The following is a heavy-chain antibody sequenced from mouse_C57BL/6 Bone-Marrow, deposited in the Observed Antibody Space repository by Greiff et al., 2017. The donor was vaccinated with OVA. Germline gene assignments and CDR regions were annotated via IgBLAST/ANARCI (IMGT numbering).Heavy chain of an antibody. D-gene: IGHD4-1*01. CDR3: ASRTENYAMDY. CDR1: GFTFSSYG. Sequence: EVQRVESGGDLVKPGGSLKLSCAASGFTFSSYGMSWVRQTPDKRLEWVATISSGGSYTYYPDSVKGRFTISRDNAKNTLYLQMSSLKSEDTAMYYCASRTENYAMDYWGQGTSVTVSS. V-gene: IGHV5-6*01. CDR2: ISSGGSYT. J-gene: IGHJ4*01.